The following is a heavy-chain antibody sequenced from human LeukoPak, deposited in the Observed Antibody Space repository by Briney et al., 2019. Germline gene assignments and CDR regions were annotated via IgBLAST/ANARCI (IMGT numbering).Heavy chain of an antibody. CDR3: ARDRSVTMIVVGTHDAFDI. Sequence: SETLSLTCTVSGGSISSGSYYWSWIRQPAGKGLEWIGSIYYSGSTYYNPSLKSRVTISVDTSKNQFSLKLSSVTAADTAVYYCARDRSVTMIVVGTHDAFDIWGQGTMVTVSS. D-gene: IGHD3-22*01. V-gene: IGHV4-39*07. CDR2: IYYSGST. J-gene: IGHJ3*02. CDR1: GGSISSGSYY.